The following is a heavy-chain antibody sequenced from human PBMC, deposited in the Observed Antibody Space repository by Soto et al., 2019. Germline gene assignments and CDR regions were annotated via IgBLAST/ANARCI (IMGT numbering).Heavy chain of an antibody. CDR1: GGSISSGANY. V-gene: IGHV4-39*01. CDR3: ACIFSGGYGYGCSYYDMDV. Sequence: SETLCLTCTVSGGSISSGANYWGWLRQAPGKGLEWIGSIYYSRRPYYNPSLTSRFTISVDTSKNKFSLQLSSVTAADTDVYYCACIFSGGYGYGCSYYDMDVRGPGITVTLFS. CDR2: IYYSRRP. D-gene: IGHD5-18*01. J-gene: IGHJ6*02.